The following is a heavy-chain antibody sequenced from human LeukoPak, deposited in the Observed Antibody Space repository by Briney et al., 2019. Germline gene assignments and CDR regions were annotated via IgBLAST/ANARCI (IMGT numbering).Heavy chain of an antibody. V-gene: IGHV4-34*01. J-gene: IGHJ4*02. CDR3: ARGLVYEGDYVEDY. Sequence: SGTLSLTCAVYGGSFSGYYWSWIRQPPGKGLEWIGEINHSGSTNYNPSLKSRVTISVDTSKNQFSLKLSSVTAADTAVYYCARGLVYEGDYVEDYWGQGTLVTVSS. CDR1: GGSFSGYY. CDR2: INHSGST. D-gene: IGHD4-17*01.